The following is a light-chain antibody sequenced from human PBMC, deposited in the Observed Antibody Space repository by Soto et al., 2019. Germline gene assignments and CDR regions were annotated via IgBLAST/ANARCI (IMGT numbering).Light chain of an antibody. Sequence: DIQMTQSPSSLSASVGDRVMITCRASQTISTYLNWYQQKPGTAPKLLIYDASTLQSGVPSRFRGSGSGTDFTLTISNLQPEDFATFYCQQSFSRPMYTFXQGTKVDIK. CDR1: QTISTY. J-gene: IGKJ2*01. CDR2: DAS. CDR3: QQSFSRPMYT. V-gene: IGKV1-39*01.